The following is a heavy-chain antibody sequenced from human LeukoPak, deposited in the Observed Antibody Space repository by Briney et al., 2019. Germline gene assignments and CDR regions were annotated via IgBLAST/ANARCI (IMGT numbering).Heavy chain of an antibody. CDR3: ARGGRYSYDLDN. CDR1: GASINYFY. J-gene: IGHJ4*02. D-gene: IGHD5-18*01. V-gene: IGHV4-59*01. Sequence: PSETLSLTCSVSGASINYFYWNWIRQPPGKGLEWIGNIYFSGSTIYNPSLKSRATISVDTSKNQFSLKLTSVTTADTAVYYCARGGRYSYDLDNWGQGTLVTVSS. CDR2: IYFSGST.